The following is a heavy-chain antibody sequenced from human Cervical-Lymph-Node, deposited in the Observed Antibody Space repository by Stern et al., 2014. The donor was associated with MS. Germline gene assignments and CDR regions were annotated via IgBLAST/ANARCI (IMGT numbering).Heavy chain of an antibody. Sequence: VQLVESGAEVKKPGSSVKVSCKASGGTFSDYAISWVRQAPGQGLEWMGGIIPVFGPANYAQKFQGRVTLIAAESTSTAYMELSSLRSEDTAVYYCARDSDLGNGGYGMDVWGQGTTITVSS. V-gene: IGHV1-69*01. CDR3: ARDSDLGNGGYGMDV. CDR2: IIPVFGPA. CDR1: GGTFSDYA. D-gene: IGHD5-12*01. J-gene: IGHJ6*02.